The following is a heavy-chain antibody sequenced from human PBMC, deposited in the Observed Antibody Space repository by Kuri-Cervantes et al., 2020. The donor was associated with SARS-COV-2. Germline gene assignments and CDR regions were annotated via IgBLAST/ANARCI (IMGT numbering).Heavy chain of an antibody. J-gene: IGHJ6*02. V-gene: IGHV3-48*02. CDR3: ARVSVAETYYDFWSGYYYYGMDV. CDR2: ISSSSTI. Sequence: ETLSLTCAASGFTFSSYSMNWVRQAPGKGLEWVSYISSSSTIYYADSVKGRFTISRDNAKNSLYLQMNSLRDEDTAVYYCARVSVAETYYDFWSGYYYYGMDVWGQGTTVTVSS. CDR1: GFTFSSYS. D-gene: IGHD3-3*01.